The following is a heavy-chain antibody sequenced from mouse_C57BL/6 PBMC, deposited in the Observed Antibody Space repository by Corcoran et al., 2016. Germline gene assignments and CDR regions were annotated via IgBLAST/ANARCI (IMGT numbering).Heavy chain of an antibody. CDR1: GYTITDYY. CDR3: ARRWLLLFDY. V-gene: IGHV1-26*01. J-gene: IGHJ2*01. Sequence: EVQLQQSGPELVKHGASVKISCKASGYTITDYYMNWVKQSHGKSLEWIGDINPNNGGTSYNQKFKGKATLTVDKSSSTAYMELRSLTSEDSAVYYCARRWLLLFDYWGQGTTLTVSS. CDR2: INPNNGGT. D-gene: IGHD2-3*01.